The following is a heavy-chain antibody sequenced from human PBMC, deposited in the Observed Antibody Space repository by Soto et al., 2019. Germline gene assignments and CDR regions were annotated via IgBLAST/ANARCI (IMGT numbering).Heavy chain of an antibody. CDR1: GYTFTIYG. J-gene: IGHJ3*02. D-gene: IGHD3-9*01. CDR3: ARVGDCDSLTSYISACDI. V-gene: IGHV1-18*01. Sequence: ASVKVSCKASGYTFTIYGISWVRQAPGQGLEWMGWISAYNGNTNYAQKLQGRVTMTTDTSTSTAYMELRSLRSDDTAVYYCARVGDCDSLTSYISACDIWGKGTRVT. CDR2: ISAYNGNT.